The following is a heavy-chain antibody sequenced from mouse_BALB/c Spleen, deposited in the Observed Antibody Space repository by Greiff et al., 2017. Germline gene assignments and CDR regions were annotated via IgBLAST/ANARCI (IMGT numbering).Heavy chain of an antibody. V-gene: IGHV1-5*01. D-gene: IGHD2-4*01. CDR1: GYTFTSYW. CDR3: TTYDYDDGAGDV. J-gene: IGHJ1*01. CDR2: IYPGNSDT. Sequence: VQLQESGTVLARPGASVKMSCKASGYTFTSYWMHWVKQRPGQGLEWIGAIYPGNSDTSYNQKFKGKAKLTAVTSTSTAYMELSSLTNEDSAVYYCTTYDYDDGAGDVWGAGTTVTVSS.